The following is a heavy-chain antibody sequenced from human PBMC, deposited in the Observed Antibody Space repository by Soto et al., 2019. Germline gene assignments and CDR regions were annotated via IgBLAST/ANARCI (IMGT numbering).Heavy chain of an antibody. CDR1: GGTFSSYA. Sequence: SVKVSCKASGGTFSSYAISWVRQAPGQGLEWMGGIIPIFGTANYAQKFQGRVTITADESTSTAYMELSSLRSEDTAVYYCARLLSCSGGSCYAWIDYWGQGTLVTVSS. CDR3: ARLLSCSGGSCYAWIDY. D-gene: IGHD2-15*01. V-gene: IGHV1-69*13. CDR2: IIPIFGTA. J-gene: IGHJ4*02.